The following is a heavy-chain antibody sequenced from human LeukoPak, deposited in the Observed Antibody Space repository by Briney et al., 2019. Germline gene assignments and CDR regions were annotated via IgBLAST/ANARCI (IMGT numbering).Heavy chain of an antibody. D-gene: IGHD5-12*01. CDR3: ARDMSGSDSH. V-gene: IGHV3-48*02. CDR1: GFSFSNYN. Sequence: GGSLRLSCAASGFSFSNYNMNWVRQAQGTGLEWVSYISRTSSTIYYADSVRGRFTISRDNAKNSLYLQMNSLRDDDTAVYYCARDMSGSDSHWGQGTLVTVS. CDR2: ISRTSSTI. J-gene: IGHJ4*02.